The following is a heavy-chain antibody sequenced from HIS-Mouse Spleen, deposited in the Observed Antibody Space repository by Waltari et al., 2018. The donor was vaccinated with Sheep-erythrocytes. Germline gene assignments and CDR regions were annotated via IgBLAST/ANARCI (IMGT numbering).Heavy chain of an antibody. J-gene: IGHJ5*02. CDR3: AHVSENYDFWSGYYGYNWFDP. D-gene: IGHD3-3*01. Sequence: QITLKESGPTLVKPTQTLTLTCTFSGFSLSTSGVGVGWIRQPPGKALEWLALIYWDDDKRYSPSLKSRLTITKDTSKNQVVLTMTNMDPVDTATYYCAHVSENYDFWSGYYGYNWFDPWSQGTLVTVSS. CDR2: IYWDDDK. CDR1: GFSLSTSGVG. V-gene: IGHV2-5*02.